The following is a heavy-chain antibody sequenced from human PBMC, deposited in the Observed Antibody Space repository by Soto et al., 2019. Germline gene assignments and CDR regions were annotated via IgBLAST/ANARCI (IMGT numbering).Heavy chain of an antibody. CDR3: ARSGRPGGTTYYFDY. J-gene: IGHJ4*02. CDR2: IIPIFGTA. V-gene: IGHV1-69*13. Sequence: ASVKVSCKASGGTFSSYAISWVRQAPGQGLEWMGGIIPIFGTANYAQKFQGRVTITADESTSTAYMELSSLRSEDTAVYYCARSGRPGGTTYYFDYWGQGTLVTVSS. CDR1: GGTFSSYA. D-gene: IGHD6-6*01.